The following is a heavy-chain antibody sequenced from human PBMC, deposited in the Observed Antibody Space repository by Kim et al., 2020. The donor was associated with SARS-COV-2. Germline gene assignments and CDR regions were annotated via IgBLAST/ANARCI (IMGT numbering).Heavy chain of an antibody. Sequence: ASVKVSCKASGYTFTSYGISWVRQAPGQGLEWMGWISAYNGNTNYAQKLQGRVTMTTDTSTSTAYMELRSLRSDDTAVYYCARDSKRYYYDSSGYYYEAGGGHYFDYWGQGTLVTVSS. D-gene: IGHD3-22*01. CDR3: ARDSKRYYYDSSGYYYEAGGGHYFDY. CDR2: ISAYNGNT. CDR1: GYTFTSYG. V-gene: IGHV1-18*01. J-gene: IGHJ4*02.